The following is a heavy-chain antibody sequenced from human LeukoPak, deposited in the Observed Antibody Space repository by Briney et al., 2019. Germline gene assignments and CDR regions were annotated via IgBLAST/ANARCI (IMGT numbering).Heavy chain of an antibody. CDR2: ISSSGSTI. Sequence: KPGGSLRLSCAASGFTFSDYYMSWIRQAPGKGLEWVSYISSSGSTIYYADSVKGRFTISRDNAKNSLYLQMNSLRAEDTAVYYCATQGQQLAYYMDVWGKGTTVTVSS. CDR3: ATQGQQLAYYMDV. J-gene: IGHJ6*03. D-gene: IGHD6-13*01. CDR1: GFTFSDYY. V-gene: IGHV3-11*01.